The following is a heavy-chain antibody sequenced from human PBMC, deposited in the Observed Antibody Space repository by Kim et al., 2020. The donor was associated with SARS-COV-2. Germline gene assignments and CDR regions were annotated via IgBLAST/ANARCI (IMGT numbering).Heavy chain of an antibody. J-gene: IGHJ4*02. Sequence: GGSLRLSCAASGFTFSTYAMAWVRQAPGQGLEWVSTVGLNSANTFYVDSVKGRFTISRDNSRNTLYLQMNSLRVEDTALYYCVRMLNEPNPMNTFDYWGQGTLGSVSS. V-gene: IGHV3-23*01. D-gene: IGHD3-22*01. CDR3: VRMLNEPNPMNTFDY. CDR2: VGLNSANT. CDR1: GFTFSTYA.